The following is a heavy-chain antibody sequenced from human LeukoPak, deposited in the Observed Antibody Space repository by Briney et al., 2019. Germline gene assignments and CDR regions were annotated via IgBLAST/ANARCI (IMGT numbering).Heavy chain of an antibody. CDR1: GFTFSSYA. Sequence: GGSLRLSCAASGFTFSSYAMSWVRQAPGKGLKWVSAITGSGGSTYYAASVKGRFTISRDNSKNTLYLQMNSLRAEDTAVFYCVKDLGANWGSGYWGQGTLVTVSS. D-gene: IGHD7-27*01. V-gene: IGHV3-23*01. CDR3: VKDLGANWGSGY. CDR2: ITGSGGST. J-gene: IGHJ4*02.